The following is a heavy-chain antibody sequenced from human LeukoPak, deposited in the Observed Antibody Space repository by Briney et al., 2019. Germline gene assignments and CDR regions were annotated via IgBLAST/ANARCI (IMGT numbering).Heavy chain of an antibody. Sequence: GGSLRLSCAASGFTFSSYWRSWVRQAPGKGLEWVANIRHDGSEKYYVDSVKGRFTISRDNAKDSLYLQMNSLRVEDTAVYYCARGGSRQYNFWGQGTLVTVSS. J-gene: IGHJ4*02. CDR1: GFTFSSYW. D-gene: IGHD5-18*01. V-gene: IGHV3-7*01. CDR3: ARGGSRQYNF. CDR2: IRHDGSEK.